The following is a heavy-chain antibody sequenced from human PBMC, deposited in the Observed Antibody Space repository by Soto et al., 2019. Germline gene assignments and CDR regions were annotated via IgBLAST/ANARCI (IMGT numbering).Heavy chain of an antibody. CDR3: ARLPFSSYYGMDV. D-gene: IGHD2-2*01. CDR1: GGSFSGYY. J-gene: IGHJ6*02. Sequence: SETLSLTCAVYGGSFSGYYWSWIRQPPGKGLEWIGEINHSGSTNCNPSLKSRVTISVDTSKNQFSLKLSSVTAADTAVYYCARLPFSSYYGMDVWGHGTTVTVSS. CDR2: INHSGST. V-gene: IGHV4-34*01.